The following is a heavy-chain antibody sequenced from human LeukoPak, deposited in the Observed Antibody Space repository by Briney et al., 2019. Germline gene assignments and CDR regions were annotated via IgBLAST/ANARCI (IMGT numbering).Heavy chain of an antibody. D-gene: IGHD5-24*01. Sequence: AASVKVSCKASGGTFSSYAISWVRQAPGQGLEWMGGIIPIFGTANYAQKFQGRVTTTADESTSTAYMELSSLRSEDTAVYYCAREMATIYPSKSFDIWGQGTMVTVSS. CDR2: IIPIFGTA. J-gene: IGHJ3*02. CDR3: AREMATIYPSKSFDI. CDR1: GGTFSSYA. V-gene: IGHV1-69*13.